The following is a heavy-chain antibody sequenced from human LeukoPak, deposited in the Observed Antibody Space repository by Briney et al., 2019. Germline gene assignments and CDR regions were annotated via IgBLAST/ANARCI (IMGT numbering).Heavy chain of an antibody. J-gene: IGHJ5*02. CDR3: AKLGCSTASCNEDNWFDP. CDR1: GYSFATYW. D-gene: IGHD2-2*01. Sequence: GESLKISCKGSGYSFATYWIGWVRQMPGKGLESMGIIYPGDSDTRYSPSFQGQVTISADKSISTAYLQWSSLKASDTAMYYCAKLGCSTASCNEDNWFDPWGQGTLVTVSS. CDR2: IYPGDSDT. V-gene: IGHV5-51*01.